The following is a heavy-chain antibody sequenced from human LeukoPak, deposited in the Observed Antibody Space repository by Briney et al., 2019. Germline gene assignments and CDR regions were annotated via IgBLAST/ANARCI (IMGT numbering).Heavy chain of an antibody. CDR3: AREIVGTHKSRFDP. CDR2: INQDGTDK. V-gene: IGHV3-7*03. CDR1: GFTFSGRW. Sequence: GGSLRLSCAASGFTFSGRWMSWLRQAPGKGLEWVANINQDGTDKYYVDSVKGRFTISRDNAKNSPYLQMNSLRAEDTAVYYCAREIVGTHKSRFDPWGQGTLVTVSS. D-gene: IGHD1-26*01. J-gene: IGHJ5*02.